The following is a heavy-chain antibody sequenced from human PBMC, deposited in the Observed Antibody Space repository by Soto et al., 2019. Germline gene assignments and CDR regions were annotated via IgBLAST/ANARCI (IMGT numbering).Heavy chain of an antibody. CDR3: ARSGGVPAATYYFDY. Sequence: QVQLVQSGAEVKKPGSSVKVSCKASGGTFSSYAISWVRQAPGQGLEWMGGIIPIFGTANYAQTFQGIVTITADESTSTAYLELSSLRSEDTAVYYCARSGGVPAATYYFDYWGKGTLVTVAS. CDR2: IIPIFGTA. CDR1: GGTFSSYA. D-gene: IGHD2-2*01. J-gene: IGHJ4*02. V-gene: IGHV1-69*01.